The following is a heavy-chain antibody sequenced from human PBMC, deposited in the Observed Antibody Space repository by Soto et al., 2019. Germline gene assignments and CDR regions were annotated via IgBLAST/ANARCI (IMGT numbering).Heavy chain of an antibody. J-gene: IGHJ5*02. Sequence: QVQLVESGGGVVQPGESLQVACAASGFTVATTGMHWVRQAPGKGLEWVAMISHSGTSKVYIDSVQGRFTISRDNAKNTLYLQMSSLRPEETAIYYCAKDWGSSGWFNWFNPWGQGVLVTVSS. V-gene: IGHV3-30*18. CDR1: GFTVATTG. CDR3: AKDWGSSGWFNWFNP. D-gene: IGHD6-19*01. CDR2: ISHSGTSK.